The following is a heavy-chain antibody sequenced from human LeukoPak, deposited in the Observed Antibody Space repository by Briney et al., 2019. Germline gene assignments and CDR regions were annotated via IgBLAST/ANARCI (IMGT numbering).Heavy chain of an antibody. Sequence: GGSLRLSCAASGFTFSSYAMSWVRQAPGKGLEWVSYISSTGSTIYYADSVKGRFTISRDNAKNSLYLQMNSLRAEDTAVYYCARGKDSGYNYGHDYWGQGTLVTVSS. V-gene: IGHV3-48*04. J-gene: IGHJ4*02. D-gene: IGHD5-18*01. CDR3: ARGKDSGYNYGHDY. CDR2: ISSTGSTI. CDR1: GFTFSSYA.